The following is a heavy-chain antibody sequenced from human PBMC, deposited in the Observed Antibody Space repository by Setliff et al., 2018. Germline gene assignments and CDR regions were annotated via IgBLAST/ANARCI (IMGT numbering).Heavy chain of an antibody. D-gene: IGHD3-22*01. V-gene: IGHV5-51*01. J-gene: IGHJ4*02. CDR1: GYTFTNYW. Sequence: GESLKISCQGSGYTFTNYWIGWVRQMPGKGLEWMGILKPGDSGIRYSPSFQGQGTLSADTSIATAYLHWTSLKASDTAMYYCVRHPYYDSSGYYSYFDYWGQGALVTVSS. CDR2: LKPGDSGI. CDR3: VRHPYYDSSGYYSYFDY.